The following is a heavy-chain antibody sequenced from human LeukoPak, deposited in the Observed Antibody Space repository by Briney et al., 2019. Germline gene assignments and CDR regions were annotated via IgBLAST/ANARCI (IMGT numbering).Heavy chain of an antibody. Sequence: PGGSLRLSCAASGFTFSSYAMAWVRQAPGKGLQWVSGINGFGGSTYYADSVKGRFTISRDNSKNTLYLQMNSLRVEDTAVYYCAKRDYSDSSGYASLFDHWGQGSQVTDSS. J-gene: IGHJ4*02. CDR3: AKRDYSDSSGYASLFDH. CDR2: INGFGGST. CDR1: GFTFSSYA. D-gene: IGHD3-22*01. V-gene: IGHV3-23*01.